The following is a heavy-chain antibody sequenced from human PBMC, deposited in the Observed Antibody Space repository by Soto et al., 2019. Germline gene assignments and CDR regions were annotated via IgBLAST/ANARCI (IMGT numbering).Heavy chain of an antibody. CDR1: CGTIINSGCC. J-gene: IGHJ6*02. V-gene: IGHV4-39*01. CDR3: ARHAIVVVPAAMSTIYYYYYGMDV. Sequence: PSQTQCVPSTVACGTIINSGCCWSRNSKPPGKGLEWIGSIYYSGSTYYNPSLKSRVTISVDTSKNQFSLKLSSVPAADTAVYYCARHAIVVVPAAMSTIYYYYYGMDVWGQGTTVTVSS. CDR2: IYYSGST. D-gene: IGHD2-2*01.